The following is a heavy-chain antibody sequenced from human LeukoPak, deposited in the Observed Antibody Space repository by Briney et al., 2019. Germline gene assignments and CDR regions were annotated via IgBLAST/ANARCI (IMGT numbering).Heavy chain of an antibody. J-gene: IGHJ4*02. V-gene: IGHV3-21*01. D-gene: IGHD6-19*01. CDR2: ISSSYSYI. CDR1: GFTFSNYW. Sequence: GGSLRLSCAASGFTFSNYWMHWVRQVPGKGLEWVSSISSSYSYIYYADSVRGRFTISRDNAKTSLYLQMNSLRAEDTAVYYCVREGKQWLVRGAFFDVWGQGTLVTVSS. CDR3: VREGKQWLVRGAFFDV.